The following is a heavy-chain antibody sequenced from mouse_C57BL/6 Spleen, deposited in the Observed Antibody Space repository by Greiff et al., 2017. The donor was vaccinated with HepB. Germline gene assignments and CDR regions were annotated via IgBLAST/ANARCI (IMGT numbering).Heavy chain of an antibody. J-gene: IGHJ4*01. CDR3: ARSGDRGYYAMDY. D-gene: IGHD3-3*01. CDR2: IYPGDGDT. V-gene: IGHV1-80*01. CDR1: GYAFSSYW. Sequence: VQLQQSGAELVKPGASVKISCKASGYAFSSYWMNWVKQRPGKGLEWIGQIYPGDGDTNYNGKFKGKATLTADKSSSTAYMQLSSLTSEDSAVYFCARSGDRGYYAMDYWGQGTSVTVSS.